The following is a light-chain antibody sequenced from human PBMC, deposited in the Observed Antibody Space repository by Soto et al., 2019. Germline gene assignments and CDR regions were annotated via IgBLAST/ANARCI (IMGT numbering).Light chain of an antibody. CDR2: DAT. V-gene: IGKV1-27*01. CDR3: QKYNGAFS. Sequence: DIQMTQSPPSLSASLVDRVTITCRASQGISYYLAWYQQKPGKGPKLLIYDATILQSGVPSRFSGSGSGTDFTLTISSLQPEDVATYYCQKYNGAFSFGPGTKVDIK. J-gene: IGKJ3*01. CDR1: QGISYY.